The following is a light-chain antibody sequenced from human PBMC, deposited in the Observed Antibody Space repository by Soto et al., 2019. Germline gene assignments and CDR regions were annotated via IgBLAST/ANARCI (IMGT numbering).Light chain of an antibody. CDR2: AAS. V-gene: IGKV1-39*01. CDR1: QNINLY. Sequence: DIQMTQSPSSLSASVGDRVTITCGASQNINLYLNWYQQKPGEAPQVLIYAASSLQSWVPSRFTGSGSGKDFTLTISSLQSEDFGTYYCQQSYSTPRTFGHGTKVDIK. J-gene: IGKJ2*01. CDR3: QQSYSTPRT.